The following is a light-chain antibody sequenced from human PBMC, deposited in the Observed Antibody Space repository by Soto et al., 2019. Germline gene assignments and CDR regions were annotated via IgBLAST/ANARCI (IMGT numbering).Light chain of an antibody. CDR2: AAS. Sequence: PCTMSESVGDRVAITCRASQSISSWLAWYQKKPEEAPKLMNYAASSLKSGAPAWISGRASRKVSLITSSILPDDFAAYYCSQQYSYYWSFGQGTKVDI. V-gene: IGKV1-5*01. CDR1: QSISSW. J-gene: IGKJ1*01. CDR3: SQQYSYYWS.